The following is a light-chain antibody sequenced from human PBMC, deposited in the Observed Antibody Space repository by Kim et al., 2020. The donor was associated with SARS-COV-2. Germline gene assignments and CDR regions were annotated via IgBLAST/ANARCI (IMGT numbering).Light chain of an antibody. CDR2: GAS. CDR1: QWFSSN. Sequence: SPGERAPLSCGASQWFSSNLAWYQQKPGQAPRLLIYGASTRATGIPARFSGSGSGTEFTLTISSLQSENFAVYYCQQYNNWPALTFGGGTKVDIK. J-gene: IGKJ4*01. V-gene: IGKV3-15*01. CDR3: QQYNNWPALT.